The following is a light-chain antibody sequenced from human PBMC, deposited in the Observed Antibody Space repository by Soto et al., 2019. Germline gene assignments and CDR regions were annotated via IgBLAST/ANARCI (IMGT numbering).Light chain of an antibody. CDR1: QSISNH. J-gene: IGKJ4*01. CDR2: AAS. V-gene: IGKV1-39*01. CDR3: QQIYSAPLT. Sequence: DIQMTQSPSSLSASVEDRVIITCRASQSISNHLNWYQQTTGKAPKILIYAASSLQSGVPSRFSGSGSETEFTLRISSLQPEDFETYFCQQIYSAPLTFGGGTKVDIK.